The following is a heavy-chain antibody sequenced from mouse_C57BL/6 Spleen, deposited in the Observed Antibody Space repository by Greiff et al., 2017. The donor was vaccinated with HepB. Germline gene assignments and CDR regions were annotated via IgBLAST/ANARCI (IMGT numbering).Heavy chain of an antibody. CDR1: GYTFTSYW. Sequence: QVQLKQPGTELVKPGASVKLSCKASGYTFTSYWMHWVKQRPGQGLEWIGNINPSNGGTNYNEKFKSKATLTVDKSSSTAYMQLSSLTSEDSAVYYCARCKLRQYYFDYWGQGTTLTVSS. D-gene: IGHD1-1*01. CDR3: ARCKLRQYYFDY. V-gene: IGHV1-53*01. CDR2: INPSNGGT. J-gene: IGHJ2*01.